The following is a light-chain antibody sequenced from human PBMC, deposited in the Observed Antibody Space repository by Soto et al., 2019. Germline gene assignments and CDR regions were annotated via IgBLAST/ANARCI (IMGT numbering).Light chain of an antibody. Sequence: EIVLTQAPATLSLSPGERATLSCRASQSIGLAIAWYQHKPGQAPRLLIFDASQRETGIPARFRGSGAGTEFTLTISRLEPEDFAVYYCQQYGSSTRTFGQGTKVDIK. J-gene: IGKJ1*01. CDR2: DAS. CDR1: QSIGLA. V-gene: IGKV3-11*01. CDR3: QQYGSSTRT.